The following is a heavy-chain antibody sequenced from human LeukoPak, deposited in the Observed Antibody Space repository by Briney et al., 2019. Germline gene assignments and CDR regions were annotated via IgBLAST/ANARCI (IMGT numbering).Heavy chain of an antibody. D-gene: IGHD3-10*01. CDR3: ARHGGLLWFGESRLDY. J-gene: IGHJ4*02. Sequence: PSETLSLTCTVSGGSISSSSYYWGWIRQPPGKGLEWIGSIYYSGSTYYNPSLKSRVTISVDTSKIQFSLKLSSVTAADTAVYYCARHGGLLWFGESRLDYWGQGTLVTVSS. CDR1: GGSISSSSYY. V-gene: IGHV4-39*01. CDR2: IYYSGST.